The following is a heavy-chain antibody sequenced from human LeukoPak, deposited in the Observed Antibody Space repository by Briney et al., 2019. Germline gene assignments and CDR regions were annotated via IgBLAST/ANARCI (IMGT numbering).Heavy chain of an antibody. CDR2: IYYSGDT. V-gene: IGHV4-31*03. CDR1: GGSISSGGYY. Sequence: PSQTLSLTCTVSGGSISSGGYYWSWIRQHPGKGLEWIGYIYYSGDTYSNPSLQSRVTISVDTSKNQFSLRSSSVTAADTAMYYCARDGGDYYAAPANQAFDIWGQGTMVTVSS. J-gene: IGHJ3*02. D-gene: IGHD2-21*01. CDR3: ARDGGDYYAAPANQAFDI.